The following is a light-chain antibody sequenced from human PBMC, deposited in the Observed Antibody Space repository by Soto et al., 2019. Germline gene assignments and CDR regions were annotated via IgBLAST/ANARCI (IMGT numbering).Light chain of an antibody. Sequence: EIVLTQPPGTLSLSPGERATLSCRASQSVGNNLAWYQQKPGQAPRLLIYGAYTRATGIPARFSGSGSGTDFTLTISSLQSEDFAVYYCQQYNNWPQTFGQGTKVDIK. J-gene: IGKJ1*01. CDR2: GAY. CDR1: QSVGNN. V-gene: IGKV3-15*01. CDR3: QQYNNWPQT.